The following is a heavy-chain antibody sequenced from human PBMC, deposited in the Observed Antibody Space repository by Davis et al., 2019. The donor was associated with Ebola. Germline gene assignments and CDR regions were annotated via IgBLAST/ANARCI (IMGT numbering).Heavy chain of an antibody. V-gene: IGHV3-30*02. D-gene: IGHD4-23*01. CDR3: AQQLGDYGGNALRY. Sequence: PGGSLRLSCAASGFTFSSYAMSWVRQAPGRGLEWVAFVRSHGSDDHYADSVKGRFTISRDDAKKSLYLQMDSLRAEDTAVYYCAQQLGDYGGNALRYWGQGTLVTVSS. J-gene: IGHJ4*02. CDR1: GFTFSSYA. CDR2: VRSHGSDD.